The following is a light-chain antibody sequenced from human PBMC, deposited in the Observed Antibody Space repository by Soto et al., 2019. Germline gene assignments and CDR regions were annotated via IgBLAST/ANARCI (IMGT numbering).Light chain of an antibody. CDR1: QGVSDF. V-gene: IGKV3-15*01. Sequence: EIVMTQSPATLSVSPGERATLSCRASQGVSDFVAWYQQTPGQPPRLLIYTVSTRSTGIPARFCGRGCGTEFTLTISSLQSEHFAVYYCQQYRNWPRTFGQGTKVDIK. CDR3: QQYRNWPRT. J-gene: IGKJ1*01. CDR2: TVS.